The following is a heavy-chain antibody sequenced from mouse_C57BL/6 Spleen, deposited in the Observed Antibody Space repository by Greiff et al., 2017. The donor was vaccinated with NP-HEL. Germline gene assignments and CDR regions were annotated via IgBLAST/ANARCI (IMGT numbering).Heavy chain of an antibody. V-gene: IGHV2-2*01. Sequence: QVQLQQSGPGLVQPSQSLSITCTVSGFSLTSSGVHWVRQSPGKGLEWLGVIWSGGSTDYNAAFISRLSISKDNSKSQVFFKMNSLQADDTAIYYCARNYYYYGSSYDAMDDWGQGTSVTVSS. D-gene: IGHD1-1*01. CDR2: IWSGGST. CDR3: ARNYYYYGSSYDAMDD. CDR1: GFSLTSSG. J-gene: IGHJ4*01.